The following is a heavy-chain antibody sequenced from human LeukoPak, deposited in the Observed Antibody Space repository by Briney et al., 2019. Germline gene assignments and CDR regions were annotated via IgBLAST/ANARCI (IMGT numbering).Heavy chain of an antibody. Sequence: GGSLRLSCTASGFTFSSYAMSWVRQAPGKGLEWVSAISGSGGSTYYADSVKGRFTISRDNAKNSLYLQMNSLRAEDTAMYYCARERYYYDSSGYYYYFDYWGQGTLVTVSS. D-gene: IGHD3-22*01. CDR3: ARERYYYDSSGYYYYFDY. V-gene: IGHV3-23*01. CDR2: ISGSGGST. CDR1: GFTFSSYA. J-gene: IGHJ4*02.